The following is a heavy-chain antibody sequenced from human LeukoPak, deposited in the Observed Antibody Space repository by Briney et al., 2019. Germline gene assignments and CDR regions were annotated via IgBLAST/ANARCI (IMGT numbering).Heavy chain of an antibody. Sequence: ASVKVSCKASGYTFANYYMHWVRQAPGQGLEWMGIINPSGGSTSYAQKLQGRVTMTRDTSTSTVYMELSSLRSEDTAVYYCARFSYGGGGYFDYWGQGTLVTVSS. CDR1: GYTFANYY. CDR2: INPSGGST. D-gene: IGHD5-18*01. J-gene: IGHJ4*02. CDR3: ARFSYGGGGYFDY. V-gene: IGHV1-46*04.